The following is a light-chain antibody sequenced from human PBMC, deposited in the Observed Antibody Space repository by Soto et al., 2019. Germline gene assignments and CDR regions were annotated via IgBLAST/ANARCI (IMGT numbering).Light chain of an antibody. J-gene: IGKJ1*01. CDR1: QSVSPW. Sequence: DIQMTQSPSTLSASVGDRVTIACRASQSVSPWLAWYQQKPGKAPKLLINGASTLQAGVPSRFSGSGSGTEFSLTISSLHPDDFATYYCQQYSSHSTFGQGTKVDI. V-gene: IGKV1-5*01. CDR3: QQYSSHST. CDR2: GAS.